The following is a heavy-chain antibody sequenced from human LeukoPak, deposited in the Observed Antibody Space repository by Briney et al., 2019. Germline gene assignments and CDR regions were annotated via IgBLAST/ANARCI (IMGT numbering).Heavy chain of an antibody. J-gene: IGHJ3*02. V-gene: IGHV1-2*02. D-gene: IGHD3-22*01. Sequence: GASVKVSCKASGYTFTGYYMHWVRQAPGQGLEWMGWINPNSGGTNYAQKFQGRVTMTRDTSISTAYMELSRLRSDDTAMYYCARDPARITMIVVVREGAFDIWGQGTMVTVSS. CDR3: ARDPARITMIVVVREGAFDI. CDR1: GYTFTGYY. CDR2: INPNSGGT.